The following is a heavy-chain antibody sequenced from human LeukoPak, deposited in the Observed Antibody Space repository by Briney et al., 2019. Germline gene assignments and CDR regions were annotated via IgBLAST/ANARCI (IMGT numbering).Heavy chain of an antibody. V-gene: IGHV3-30*03. D-gene: IGHD5-12*01. CDR3: ARDSGYEDLGFDP. J-gene: IGHJ5*02. CDR1: GFTFSSYG. CDR2: ISYDGSNK. Sequence: PGGSLTLSCAASGFTFSSYGMHWVRQAPGKGLEWVAVISYDGSNKYYADSVKGRFTISRDNSKNTLYLQMNSLRAEDTAVYYCARDSGYEDLGFDPWGQGTLVTVSS.